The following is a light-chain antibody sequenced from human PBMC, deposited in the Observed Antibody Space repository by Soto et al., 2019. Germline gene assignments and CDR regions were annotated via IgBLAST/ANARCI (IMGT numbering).Light chain of an antibody. CDR2: GVS. Sequence: QSALTQPASVSASPGQSITISCTGGKNDIGSSDYVSWYQQHPGKAPKLIIYGVSNRPSGTSDRFSGYKSGNTASLTISGLQADDEAYYYCCSATSSNTLVFVGGTKLTVL. CDR3: CSATSSNTLV. CDR1: KNDIGSSDY. J-gene: IGLJ3*02. V-gene: IGLV2-14*01.